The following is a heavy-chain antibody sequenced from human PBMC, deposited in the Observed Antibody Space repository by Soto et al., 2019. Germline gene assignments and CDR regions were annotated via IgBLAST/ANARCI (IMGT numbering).Heavy chain of an antibody. CDR3: ARDRNTGGGGTNYDGMYV. Sequence: VSCTASGGTFSSYAISWVRQAPGQGLEWMGGIIPIFGTANYAQKFQGRVTITADESTSTAYMELSSLRSEDTAVYYCARDRNTGGGGTNYDGMYVWGQGTTVTVSS. D-gene: IGHD1-1*01. CDR1: GGTFSSYA. J-gene: IGHJ6*01. CDR2: IIPIFGTA. V-gene: IGHV1-69*01.